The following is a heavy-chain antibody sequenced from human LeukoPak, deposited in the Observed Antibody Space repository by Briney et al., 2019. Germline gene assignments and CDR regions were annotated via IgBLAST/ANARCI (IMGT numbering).Heavy chain of an antibody. CDR1: GFTFSNYV. V-gene: IGHV3-23*01. J-gene: IGHJ6*02. CDR3: AREVAVTGTVNGAFNV. Sequence: GGSLRLSCAASGFTFSNYVLTWVRQGPGKGLEWVSAISGGGGSTFYADSVKGRFTISRDNSKNTLRLQMDSLRAEDTALYYCAREVAVTGTVNGAFNVWGLGTTVTVSS. D-gene: IGHD6-19*01. CDR2: ISGGGGST.